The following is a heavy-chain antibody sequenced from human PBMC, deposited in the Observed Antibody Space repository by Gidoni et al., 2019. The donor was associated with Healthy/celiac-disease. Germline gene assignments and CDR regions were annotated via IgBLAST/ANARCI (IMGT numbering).Heavy chain of an antibody. D-gene: IGHD3-22*01. J-gene: IGHJ4*02. V-gene: IGHV3-30*18. CDR2: ISYDGSNK. Sequence: QVQLVESGGGVVQPGRSLRLSCAASGFTFSSYGMHWVRQAPGKGLEWGAVISYDGSNKYYADSVKGRFTISRDNSKNTLYLQMNSLRAEDTAVYYCAKDGDSSGYIDYWGQGTLVTVSS. CDR3: AKDGDSSGYIDY. CDR1: GFTFSSYG.